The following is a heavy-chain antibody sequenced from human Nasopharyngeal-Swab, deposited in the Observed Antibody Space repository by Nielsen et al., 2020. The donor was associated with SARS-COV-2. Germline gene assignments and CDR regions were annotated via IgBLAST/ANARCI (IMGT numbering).Heavy chain of an antibody. CDR1: GFTFSNYA. CDR2: IDAYGHT. Sequence: GESLKISCVASGFTFSNYAMTWVRQAPGKGLEWVSTIDAYGHTSHADSVKGRFTISRDNAKNTVFLQMNSLRAEDTALYYCATDDFFDAFDNWGQGAMITVSS. CDR3: ATDDFFDAFDN. V-gene: IGHV3-23*01. J-gene: IGHJ3*02. D-gene: IGHD1-14*01.